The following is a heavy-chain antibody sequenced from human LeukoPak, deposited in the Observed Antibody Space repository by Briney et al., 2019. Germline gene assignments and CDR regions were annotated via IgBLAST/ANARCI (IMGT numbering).Heavy chain of an antibody. J-gene: IGHJ4*02. CDR1: GYTFTSYA. CDR3: ARGDTPDFHDSSGYCIDY. V-gene: IGHV7-4-1*02. CDR2: INTNTGNP. D-gene: IGHD3-22*01. Sequence: GASVKVSCKASGYTFTSYAMNWVRQAPGQGLEWMGWINTNTGNPTYAQGFTGRFVFSLDTSVSTAYLQISSLKAEDTAVYYCARGDTPDFHDSSGYCIDYWGRGTLVTVSS.